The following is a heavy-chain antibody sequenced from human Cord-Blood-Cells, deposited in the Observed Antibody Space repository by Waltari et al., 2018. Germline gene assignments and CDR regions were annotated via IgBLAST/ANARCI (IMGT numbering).Heavy chain of an antibody. Sequence: AEVKKPGASVKVSCKASGYTFTSYAMHWVRQAPGQRLEWMGWINAGNGNTKYSQKFQGRVTITRDTSASTAYMELSSLRSEDTAVYYCARDLTGDRKNDWYFDLWGLGTLVTVSS. D-gene: IGHD7-27*01. V-gene: IGHV1-3*01. J-gene: IGHJ2*01. CDR2: INAGNGNT. CDR3: ARDLTGDRKNDWYFDL. CDR1: GYTFTSYA.